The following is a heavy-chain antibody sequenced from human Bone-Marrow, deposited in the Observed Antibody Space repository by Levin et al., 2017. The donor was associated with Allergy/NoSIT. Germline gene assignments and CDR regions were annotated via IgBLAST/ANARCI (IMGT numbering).Heavy chain of an antibody. D-gene: IGHD6-13*01. J-gene: IGHJ4*02. CDR1: GFTFRSYS. Sequence: LSLTCAASGFTFRSYSMNWVRQAPGKGLEWVSSISSSSSYIYYADSVKGRFTISRDNAKNSLYLQMNSLRAEDTAVYYCAMGLLAAAGTNFDYWGQGTLVTVSS. CDR3: AMGLLAAAGTNFDY. CDR2: ISSSSSYI. V-gene: IGHV3-21*01.